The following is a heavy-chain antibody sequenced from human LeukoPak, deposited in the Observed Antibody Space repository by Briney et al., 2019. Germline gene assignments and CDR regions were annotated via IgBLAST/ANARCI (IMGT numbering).Heavy chain of an antibody. J-gene: IGHJ6*03. V-gene: IGHV4-4*07. CDR2: IYTSGST. CDR1: GGSISSYY. Sequence: PSETLSLTCTVSGGSISSYYWSWIRQPARKGLEWIGRIYTSGSTNYNPSLKSRVTISVDKSKNQFSLKLSSVTAADTAVYYCARGRRPDCSSTSCYYYYYMDVWGKGTTATVSS. CDR3: ARGRRPDCSSTSCYYYYYMDV. D-gene: IGHD2-2*01.